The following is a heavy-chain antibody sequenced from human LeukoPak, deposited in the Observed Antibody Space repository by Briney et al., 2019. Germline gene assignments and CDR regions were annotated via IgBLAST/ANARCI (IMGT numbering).Heavy chain of an antibody. D-gene: IGHD2-2*01. V-gene: IGHV3-30*18. CDR3: AKDLLCSSPSCHGSGYFDS. Sequence: GGSLRLSCAASGFTLSSYGMHWVRQAPGKGLEWVAIISYDGSNKYYADSVKGRFTISRDNSKNTLYLKMNSLRPEDTAVYYRAKDLLCSSPSCHGSGYFDSWGQGTLVTVSS. J-gene: IGHJ4*02. CDR1: GFTLSSYG. CDR2: ISYDGSNK.